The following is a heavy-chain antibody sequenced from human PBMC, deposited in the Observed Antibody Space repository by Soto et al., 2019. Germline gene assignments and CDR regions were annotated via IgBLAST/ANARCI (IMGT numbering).Heavy chain of an antibody. CDR2: MNPNSGNT. V-gene: IGHV1-8*01. D-gene: IGHD3-22*01. J-gene: IGHJ3*02. CDR1: GYTFTSYD. CDR3: ARGAYYDSSGYYYFHAFDI. Sequence: ASVKVSCKASGYTFTSYDINWVRQATGQGLEWMGWMNPNSGNTGYAQKFQGRVTMTRNTSISTAYMELSSLRSEDTAVYYCARGAYYDSSGYYYFHAFDIWGQVTMVT.